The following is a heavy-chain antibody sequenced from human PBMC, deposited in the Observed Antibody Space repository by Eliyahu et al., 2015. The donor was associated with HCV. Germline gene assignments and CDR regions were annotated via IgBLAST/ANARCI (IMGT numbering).Heavy chain of an antibody. CDR2: IYYSGST. CDR3: ATHREWDQGDY. Sequence: QLQLQESGPGLVKPSETLSLTCTVSGGSXSSSSYYWGWIRQPPGKGLEWIGGIYYSGSTYYNPSLKSRVTISVDTSKNQFSLKLSSVTAADTAVYYCATHREWDQGDYWGQGTLVTVSS. V-gene: IGHV4-39*01. J-gene: IGHJ4*02. D-gene: IGHD1-26*01. CDR1: GGSXSSSSYY.